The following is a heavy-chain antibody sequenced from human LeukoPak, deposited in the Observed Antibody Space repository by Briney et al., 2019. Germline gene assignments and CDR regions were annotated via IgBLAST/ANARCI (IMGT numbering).Heavy chain of an antibody. CDR3: TTGESMVGSTIHIRWAD. Sequence: TGGSLRLSCAASGVTFSSYAMSWVRQAPGKGLEWVGRIKSKTAGGTIDYAAPVKGRFTISRDDSKNTLYLQMNSLKTEDTAVYYCTTGESMVGSTIHIRWADWGQGTLVTVSS. V-gene: IGHV3-15*01. D-gene: IGHD1-26*01. CDR2: IKSKTAGGTI. CDR1: GVTFSSYA. J-gene: IGHJ4*02.